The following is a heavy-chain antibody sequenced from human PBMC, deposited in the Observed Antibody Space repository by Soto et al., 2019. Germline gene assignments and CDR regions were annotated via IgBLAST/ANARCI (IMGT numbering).Heavy chain of an antibody. CDR2: IIPIFGTA. CDR1: GGTFSSYA. J-gene: IGHJ4*02. CDR3: ARDPIAARRGGYFDY. V-gene: IGHV1-69*13. Sequence: GASVKVSCKASGGTFSSYAISWVRQAPGQGLEWMGGIIPIFGTANYAQKFQGRVTITADESTSTAYMELSSLRSEDTAVYYCARDPIAARRGGYFDYWGQGTLFTVSS. D-gene: IGHD6-6*01.